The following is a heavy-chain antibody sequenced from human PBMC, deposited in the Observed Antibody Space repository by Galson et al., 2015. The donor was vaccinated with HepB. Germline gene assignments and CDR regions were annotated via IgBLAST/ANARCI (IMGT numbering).Heavy chain of an antibody. CDR1: GYTFDDNG. Sequence: SLRLSCAASGYTFDDNGMSWFRQAPGKGLEWVGFIRNKLYGGTTEYAASVRGRFTISRDDSKTIAYLQMSILNTEDTAIYYCTGGRVADPPYGLDVWGQGTTVTVSS. CDR3: TGGRVADPPYGLDV. J-gene: IGHJ6*02. CDR2: IRNKLYGGTT. D-gene: IGHD6-19*01. V-gene: IGHV3-49*03.